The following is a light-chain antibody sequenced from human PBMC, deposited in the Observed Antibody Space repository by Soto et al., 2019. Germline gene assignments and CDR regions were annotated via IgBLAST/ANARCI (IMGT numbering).Light chain of an antibody. CDR1: QSVSSN. CDR2: GAS. J-gene: IGKJ5*01. Sequence: EIVMTQSPATLTVSRGERATLSCRASQSVSSNLAWYQQKPGQAPRLLIYGASTGATGFPARFSGSGSGTEFTLTISSLQSEDFAVYYCQQYNNWPITFGQGTRLEIK. CDR3: QQYNNWPIT. V-gene: IGKV3-15*01.